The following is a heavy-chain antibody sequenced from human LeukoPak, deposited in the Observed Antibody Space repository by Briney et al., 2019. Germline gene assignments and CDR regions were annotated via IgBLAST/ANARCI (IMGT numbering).Heavy chain of an antibody. CDR1: GYTFTSYG. V-gene: IGHV1-18*01. CDR3: ARWELHRYSGSRGGDWFDP. J-gene: IGHJ5*02. Sequence: EASVKVSCKASGYTFTSYGISWVRQAPGQGLEWMGWISAYNGNTNYAQKLQGRVTMTTDTSTSTAYMELRSLRSDDTAVYYCARWELHRYSGSRGGDWFDPWGQGTLVTVSS. CDR2: ISAYNGNT. D-gene: IGHD1-26*01.